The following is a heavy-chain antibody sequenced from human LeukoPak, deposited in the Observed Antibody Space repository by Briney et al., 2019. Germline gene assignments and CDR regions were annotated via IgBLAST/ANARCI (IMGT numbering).Heavy chain of an antibody. V-gene: IGHV5-10-1*01. J-gene: IGHJ4*02. CDR1: GYSFTSYR. Sequence: GESLKISCKGSGYSFTSYRISWVRQMPGKGLEWMGTIDLSDSYTNYSPSFQDHVTISADKSITTAYLQCSSLKASDTAMYYCARHGTGFSGPDSFDYWGQGTLVTVSS. CDR2: IDLSDSYT. CDR3: ARHGTGFSGPDSFDY. D-gene: IGHD3-9*01.